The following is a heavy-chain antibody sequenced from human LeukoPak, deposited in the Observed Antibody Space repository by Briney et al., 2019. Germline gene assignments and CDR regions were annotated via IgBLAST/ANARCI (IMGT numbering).Heavy chain of an antibody. CDR1: GGSISSYY. D-gene: IGHD3-10*01. J-gene: IGHJ6*02. Sequence: SETLSLTCTVSGGSISSYYWSWIRQPAGKGLEWIGRIYTSGSTNYNPSLKSRVTMSVDTSKNQFSLKLSSVTAADTAVYYCARDGFSVLGPYYGMDVWGQGTTVTVSS. V-gene: IGHV4-4*07. CDR3: ARDGFSVLGPYYGMDV. CDR2: IYTSGST.